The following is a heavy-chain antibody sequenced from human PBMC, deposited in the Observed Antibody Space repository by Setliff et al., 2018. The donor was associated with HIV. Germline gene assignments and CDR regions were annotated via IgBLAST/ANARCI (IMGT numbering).Heavy chain of an antibody. CDR2: ISGSSSYI. CDR1: GFTFGSYS. D-gene: IGHD3-3*01. CDR3: ARGITIFGVAGS. V-gene: IGHV3-21*01. J-gene: IGHJ5*02. Sequence: PGGSLRLSCAASGFTFGSYSMNWVRQAPGKGLEWVSSISGSSSYIYYADSVKGRFAISRDNAKNSLYLQMNSLRVEDTAVYYCARGITIFGVAGSWGQGTLVTVSS.